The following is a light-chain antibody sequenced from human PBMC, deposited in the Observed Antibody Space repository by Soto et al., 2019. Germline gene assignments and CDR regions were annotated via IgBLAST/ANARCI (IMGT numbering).Light chain of an antibody. CDR1: SSDVGGYNY. CDR3: CAYAGSPRYV. CDR2: DVS. Sequence: QSALTQPRSVSGSPGQSVTISCTGTSSDVGGYNYVSWYQQHPGKAPKVMIYDVSERPSGVPDRFSGSKSGNTASLTISGLQAEDEADYCFCAYAGSPRYVLGTGTKLTVL. V-gene: IGLV2-11*01. J-gene: IGLJ1*01.